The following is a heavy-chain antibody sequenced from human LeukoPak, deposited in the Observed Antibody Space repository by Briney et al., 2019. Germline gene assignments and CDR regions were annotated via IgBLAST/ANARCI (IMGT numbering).Heavy chain of an antibody. V-gene: IGHV1-46*01. J-gene: IGHJ4*02. CDR3: ARRNPDIVATIPGLEYYFDY. CDR2: INPSGGST. Sequence: ASVKVSCKASGYTFTSYYMHWVRQAPGQGLEWMGIINPSGGSTSYAQKFQGRVTMTRDTSTSTVYMELSSLRSEDTAGYYCARRNPDIVATIPGLEYYFDYWGQGTLVTVSS. D-gene: IGHD5-12*01. CDR1: GYTFTSYY.